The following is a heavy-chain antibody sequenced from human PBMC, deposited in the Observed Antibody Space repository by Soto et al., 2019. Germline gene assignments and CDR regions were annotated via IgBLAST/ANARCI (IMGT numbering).Heavy chain of an antibody. D-gene: IGHD1-26*01. Sequence: SETLSLTCTVSGGSISSYYWSWIRQPPGKGLEWIGYIYYSGSTNYNPSLKSRVTISVDTSKNQFSLKLSSVTAADTAVYYCARGQGLVGATDYYYYGMDVWGQGTTVTVPS. CDR3: ARGQGLVGATDYYYYGMDV. J-gene: IGHJ6*02. CDR1: GGSISSYY. CDR2: IYYSGST. V-gene: IGHV4-59*08.